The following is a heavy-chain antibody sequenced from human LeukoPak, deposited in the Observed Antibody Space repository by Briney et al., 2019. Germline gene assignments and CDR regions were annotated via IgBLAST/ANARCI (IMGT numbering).Heavy chain of an antibody. J-gene: IGHJ5*02. CDR2: ISSSSSYI. CDR3: ARTTVVPHGPRKENWFDP. D-gene: IGHD4-23*01. Sequence: KPGGSLRLSCAASGFTFSSYSMNWVRQAPGKGLEWVSSISSSSSYIYYADSVKGRFTISRDNAKNSLYLQMNSLRAEDTAVYYCARTTVVPHGPRKENWFDPWGQGTLVTVSS. V-gene: IGHV3-21*04. CDR1: GFTFSSYS.